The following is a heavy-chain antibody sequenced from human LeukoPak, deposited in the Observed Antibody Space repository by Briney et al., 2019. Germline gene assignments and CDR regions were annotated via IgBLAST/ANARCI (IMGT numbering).Heavy chain of an antibody. CDR2: ISSSSDYI. CDR1: GFTFSSYR. V-gene: IGHV3-21*01. Sequence: GGSLRLSCAASGFTFSSYRMNWVRQAPGKGLEWVSCISSSSDYIYYADSAKGRFTISRDKAKNSLYLQMNSLRAEDTAVYYCARERGYGGYKWFDPWGQGTLVTVSS. J-gene: IGHJ5*02. D-gene: IGHD5-12*01. CDR3: ARERGYGGYKWFDP.